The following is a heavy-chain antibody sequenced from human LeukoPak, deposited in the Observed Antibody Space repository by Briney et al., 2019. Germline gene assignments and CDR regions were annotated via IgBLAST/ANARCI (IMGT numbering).Heavy chain of an antibody. V-gene: IGHV3-7*01. CDR1: GFTFSSYG. CDR3: AREVGYYYGSGSSDY. CDR2: IKQDGSEK. D-gene: IGHD3-10*01. J-gene: IGHJ4*02. Sequence: GRSLRLSCAASGFTFSSYGMHWVRQAPGKGLEWVANIKQDGSEKYYVDSVKGRFTISRDNAKNSLYLQMNSLRAEDTAVYYCAREVGYYYGSGSSDYWGQGTLVTVSS.